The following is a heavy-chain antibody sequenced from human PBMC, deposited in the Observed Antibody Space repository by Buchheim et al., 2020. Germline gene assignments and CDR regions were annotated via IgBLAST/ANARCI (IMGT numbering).Heavy chain of an antibody. CDR3: ARGGYSTDGSSDY. Sequence: EVHLVESGGGLVQPGGSLRLSCAASGFTVSGYWMHWVRHVPGQGLVWVSRINSDGGTNYADSVKGRFTISRDNAKNMVYLQMNSLRAEDTATYYCARGGYSTDGSSDYWGQGTL. CDR2: INSDGGT. D-gene: IGHD5-24*01. CDR1: GFTVSGYW. J-gene: IGHJ4*02. V-gene: IGHV3-74*01.